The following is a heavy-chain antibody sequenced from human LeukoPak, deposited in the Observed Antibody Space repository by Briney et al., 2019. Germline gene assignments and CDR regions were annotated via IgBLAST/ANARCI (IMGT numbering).Heavy chain of an antibody. CDR2: ISAYNGNT. Sequence: ASVKISCKASGYTFTSYGISWVRQAPGQGLEWMGWISAYNGNTNYAQKLQGRVTMTTDTSTSTAYMELRSLRSDDTAVYYCARGSLGTLYDYVWGSYRTTFDYWGQGTLVTVSS. CDR1: GYTFTSYG. CDR3: ARGSLGTLYDYVWGSYRTTFDY. D-gene: IGHD3-16*02. J-gene: IGHJ4*02. V-gene: IGHV1-18*01.